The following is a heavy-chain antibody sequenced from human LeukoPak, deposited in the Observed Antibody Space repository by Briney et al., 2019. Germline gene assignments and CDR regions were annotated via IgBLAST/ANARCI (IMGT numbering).Heavy chain of an antibody. D-gene: IGHD3-10*01. Sequence: GGSLRLSCAASGFAFEAYAMHWVRQAPGKGLEWVSGISWNSGSIGYADSVKGRFTISRDNAKNSLYLQMNSLRTEDTALYYCVKSSGDSYFDYWGQGTLVTVSS. CDR3: VKSSGDSYFDY. CDR2: ISWNSGSI. V-gene: IGHV3-9*01. J-gene: IGHJ4*02. CDR1: GFAFEAYA.